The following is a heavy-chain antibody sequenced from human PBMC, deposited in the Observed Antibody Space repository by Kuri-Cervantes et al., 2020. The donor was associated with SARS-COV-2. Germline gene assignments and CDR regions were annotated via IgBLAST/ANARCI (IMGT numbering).Heavy chain of an antibody. Sequence: GESLKISCKAPETTFPSYDINWVRQATGQGLEWMGMVKTNSGNTLYAQIFQGRVTMTRDTSTSTVYMELSSLTSEDTAIYYCYCAPKEGFDSWGQGTLVTVSS. CDR3: YCAPKEGFDS. CDR2: VKTNSGNT. J-gene: IGHJ4*02. V-gene: IGHV1-8*01. CDR1: ETTFPSYD. D-gene: IGHD2-21*01.